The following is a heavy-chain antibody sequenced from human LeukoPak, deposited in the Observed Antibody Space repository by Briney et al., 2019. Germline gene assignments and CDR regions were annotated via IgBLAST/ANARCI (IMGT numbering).Heavy chain of an antibody. J-gene: IGHJ6*02. Sequence: GGSLGLSCAASGFTFSSYAMSWVRQAPGKGLEWVSAISGSGGSTYYADSVKGRFTISRDNSKNTLYLQMNSLRAEDTAVYYCAKIHTYYYGMDVWGQGTTVTVSS. CDR3: AKIHTYYYGMDV. CDR2: ISGSGGST. V-gene: IGHV3-23*01. CDR1: GFTFSSYA.